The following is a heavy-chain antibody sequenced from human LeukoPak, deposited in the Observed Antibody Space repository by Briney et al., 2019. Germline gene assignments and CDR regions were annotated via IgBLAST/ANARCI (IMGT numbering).Heavy chain of an antibody. J-gene: IGHJ5*02. CDR3: ARAGGGGIVRGRCLFDP. D-gene: IGHD1-26*01. V-gene: IGHV1-46*01. CDR2: INPSGGST. Sequence: ASVKVSCKASGYTFTSYYIHWVRQAPGQGPERMGIINPSGGSTGYAQKFQGRVTMTRDTSTSTVYMELSSLRFEDTAVYYCARAGGGGIVRGRCLFDPWGQGTLVTVSS. CDR1: GYTFTSYY.